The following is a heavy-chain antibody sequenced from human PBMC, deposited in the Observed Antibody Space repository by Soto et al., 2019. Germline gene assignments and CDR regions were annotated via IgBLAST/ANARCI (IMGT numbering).Heavy chain of an antibody. Sequence: QVQLVQSGAEVKKPGASVKVSCKASGYTFTSYGISWVRQAPGQGLEWMGWISAYNGNTNYAQKLQGRVTMTTDTSTSTAYIELRSLRSDDTAVYYCARDRELVWLVGATTFDYWGQGTLVTVSS. J-gene: IGHJ4*02. CDR3: ARDRELVWLVGATTFDY. D-gene: IGHD1-26*01. CDR1: GYTFTSYG. CDR2: ISAYNGNT. V-gene: IGHV1-18*01.